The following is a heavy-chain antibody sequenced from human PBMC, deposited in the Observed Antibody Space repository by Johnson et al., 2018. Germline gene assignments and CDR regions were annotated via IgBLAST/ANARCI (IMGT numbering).Heavy chain of an antibody. J-gene: IGHJ3*02. V-gene: IGHV3-21*01. Sequence: VQLVESGGGLVKPGGSLRLSCEASGFTFSTSVMNWVRQAPGKGLECVSSISSSGSYTYYGDSLKGRFIISRYNAKNSLFLQMNSLRGDDTAVDYCVRGGYNGNYWGVRDAFDIWGQGTMVTVSS. CDR3: VRGGYNGNYWGVRDAFDI. D-gene: IGHD1-26*01. CDR2: ISSSGSYT. CDR1: GFTFSTSV.